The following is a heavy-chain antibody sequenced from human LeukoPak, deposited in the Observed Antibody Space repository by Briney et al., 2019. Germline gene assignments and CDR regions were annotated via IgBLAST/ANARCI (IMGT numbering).Heavy chain of an antibody. Sequence: ASVKVSCKASGYTFTSYDINWVGQATGKGLEWIGWMNSNSGYTGYAHKLQGRVTMTRNTSISTAYMELSSLRSEDTAVYYCARGIGPLLYDLDIWGQGTVVTVSS. J-gene: IGHJ3*02. V-gene: IGHV1-8*01. CDR2: MNSNSGYT. CDR1: GYTFTSYD. CDR3: ARGIGPLLYDLDI. D-gene: IGHD2-2*02.